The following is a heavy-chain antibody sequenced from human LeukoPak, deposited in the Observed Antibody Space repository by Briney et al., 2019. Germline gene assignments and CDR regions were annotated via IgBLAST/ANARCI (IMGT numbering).Heavy chain of an antibody. D-gene: IGHD6-13*01. J-gene: IGHJ5*02. V-gene: IGHV3-23*01. CDR1: GFTFSSYA. CDR2: ISGSGGST. Sequence: GGSLRLSCAASGFTFSSYAMSWVRQAPGKGLEWVSAISGSGGSTYYADSVKGRFTISRDNSKNTPYLQMNSLRAEDTAVYYCAKDSSSGGWFDPWGQGTLVTVSS. CDR3: AKDSSSGGWFDP.